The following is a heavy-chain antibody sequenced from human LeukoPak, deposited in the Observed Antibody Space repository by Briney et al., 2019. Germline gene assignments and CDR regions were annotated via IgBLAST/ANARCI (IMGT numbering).Heavy chain of an antibody. V-gene: IGHV3-43*02. CDR2: ISGDGGST. CDR1: GFTFDGYA. Sequence: GGSLRLSCAASGFTFDGYAMHWVRQAPGKGLEWVSLISGDGGSTYYADSVKGRFTISRDNSKNSLYLQMNSLRTEDTALYCCAKDIGKREMATTPGNYWGQGTLVTVSS. D-gene: IGHD5-24*01. J-gene: IGHJ4*02. CDR3: AKDIGKREMATTPGNY.